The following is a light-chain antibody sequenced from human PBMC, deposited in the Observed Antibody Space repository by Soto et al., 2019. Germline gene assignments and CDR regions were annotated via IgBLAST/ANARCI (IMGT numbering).Light chain of an antibody. CDR1: QSVSSSY. CDR3: QQYNSYMYT. Sequence: PGERVTLSCRASQSVSSSYLTWYQQKPGQAPRLLIYGASTRATSIPARFSGSGSGTEFTLTISSLQPDDFATYYCQQYNSYMYTFGQGTRLEIK. CDR2: GAS. V-gene: IGKV3D-7*01. J-gene: IGKJ5*01.